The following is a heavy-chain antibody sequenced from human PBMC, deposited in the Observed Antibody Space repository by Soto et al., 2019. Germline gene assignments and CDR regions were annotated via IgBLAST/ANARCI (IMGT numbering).Heavy chain of an antibody. CDR3: ARDLRGKDISSSWFEKNYYYYYYMDV. Sequence: SETLSLTCTVSGGSISSYYWSWIRQPPGKGLEWIGYIYYSGSTNYNPSLKSRVTISVDTSKNQFSLKLGSVTAADTAVYYCARDLRGKDISSSWFEKNYYYYYYMDVWGKGTTVTVSS. V-gene: IGHV4-59*01. J-gene: IGHJ6*03. CDR1: GGSISSYY. CDR2: IYYSGST. D-gene: IGHD6-13*01.